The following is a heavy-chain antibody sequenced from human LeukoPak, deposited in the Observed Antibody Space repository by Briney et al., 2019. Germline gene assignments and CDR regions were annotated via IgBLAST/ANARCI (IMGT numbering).Heavy chain of an antibody. J-gene: IGHJ6*02. CDR3: ARGDYDILTGYYYYGMDV. CDR1: GYTFTNYD. V-gene: IGHV1-8*01. D-gene: IGHD3-9*01. Sequence: GASVTVSYKASGYTFTNYDINWVRQATGQGREWMGWMNPNSGNTGYAQKFQGRVTMTRNTSISTAYMELSSLRSEDTAVYYCARGDYDILTGYYYYGMDVWGQGTTVTVSS. CDR2: MNPNSGNT.